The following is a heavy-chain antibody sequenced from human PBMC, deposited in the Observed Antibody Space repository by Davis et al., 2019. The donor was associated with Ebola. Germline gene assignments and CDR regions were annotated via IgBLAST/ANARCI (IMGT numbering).Heavy chain of an antibody. Sequence: SETLSLTCTVSGVSLRSYYWSWIRQPPGKGLEWIGSIYYAGSANYTPSLESRVTISVDTSKNQFSLRLHSVTAADTAVYFCARDKATWFGEDYYYYYGIDIWGQGTTVTVSS. V-gene: IGHV4-59*01. J-gene: IGHJ6*02. CDR2: IYYAGSA. CDR1: GVSLRSYY. CDR3: ARDKATWFGEDYYYYYGIDI. D-gene: IGHD3-10*01.